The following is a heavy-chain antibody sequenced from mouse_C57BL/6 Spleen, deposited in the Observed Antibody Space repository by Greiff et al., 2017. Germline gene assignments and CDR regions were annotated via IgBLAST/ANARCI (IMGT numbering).Heavy chain of an antibody. Sequence: EVQLQESGPGLVKPSQSLSLTCSVTGYSITSGYYWNWIRQFPGNKLEWMGYISYDGSNNYNPSLKNRISITRDTSKNQFFLKLNSVTTEDTATYYCAIWAYYFDYWGQGTTLTVSS. D-gene: IGHD4-1*01. V-gene: IGHV3-6*01. CDR2: ISYDGSN. CDR3: AIWAYYFDY. CDR1: GYSITSGYY. J-gene: IGHJ2*01.